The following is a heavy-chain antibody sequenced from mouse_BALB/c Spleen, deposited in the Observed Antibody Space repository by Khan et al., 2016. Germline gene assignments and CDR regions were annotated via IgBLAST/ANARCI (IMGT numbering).Heavy chain of an antibody. D-gene: IGHD2-3*01. CDR1: GFTFSSYA. V-gene: IGHV5-6-5*01. J-gene: IGHJ4*01. CDR2: ISSGGST. CDR3: ARGYDGYYYAMDY. Sequence: EVELVESGGGLVKPGGSLKLSCAASGFTFSSYAMSWVRQTPEKRLAWVASISSGGSTYYPDSVKGRFTISRDNARNILYLQMSSLRSEDTAMYYCARGYDGYYYAMDYWGQGTSVTVSS.